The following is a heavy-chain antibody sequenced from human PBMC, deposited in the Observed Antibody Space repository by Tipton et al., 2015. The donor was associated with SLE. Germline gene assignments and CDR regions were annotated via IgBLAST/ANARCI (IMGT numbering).Heavy chain of an antibody. V-gene: IGHV4-34*01. J-gene: IGHJ4*02. D-gene: IGHD2-2*01. CDR3: ARVGYCSSTSCPFDY. Sequence: TLSLTCAVYGGSFSGYYWSWIRQPPGKGLEWIGEINHSGSTNYNPSLKSRVTISVDTSKNQFSLKLSSVTAADTAVYYCARVGYCSSTSCPFDYWGQGTLVTVSS. CDR1: GGSFSGYY. CDR2: INHSGST.